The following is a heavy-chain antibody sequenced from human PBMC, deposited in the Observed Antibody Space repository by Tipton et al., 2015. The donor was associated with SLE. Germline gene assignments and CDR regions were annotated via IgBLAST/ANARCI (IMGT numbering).Heavy chain of an antibody. Sequence: LSLTCAASGFTFSSYAMSWVRQAPGKGLEWVSAISGSGGSTYYADSVKGRFTISRDNSKNTLYLQMNSLRAEDTAVYYCARGLGIAVAGTHFDYWGQGTLVTVSS. D-gene: IGHD6-19*01. CDR2: ISGSGGST. V-gene: IGHV3-23*01. CDR1: GFTFSSYA. CDR3: ARGLGIAVAGTHFDY. J-gene: IGHJ4*02.